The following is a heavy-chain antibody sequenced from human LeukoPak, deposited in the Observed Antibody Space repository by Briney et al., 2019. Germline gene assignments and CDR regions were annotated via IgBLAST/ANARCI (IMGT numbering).Heavy chain of an antibody. J-gene: IGHJ6*03. CDR3: ARDLAGFEEPRYYYYMDV. D-gene: IGHD1-14*01. Sequence: GGSLRLSCIASGFTVNRNVMSWVRQAPGKGLEWVSLIYSDDRAFYADSVKGRFTISRNKSKNTLSLQMSSLKPEDTAIYYCARDLAGFEEPRYYYYMDVWGKGTTVTVSS. V-gene: IGHV3-66*02. CDR2: IYSDDRA. CDR1: GFTVNRNV.